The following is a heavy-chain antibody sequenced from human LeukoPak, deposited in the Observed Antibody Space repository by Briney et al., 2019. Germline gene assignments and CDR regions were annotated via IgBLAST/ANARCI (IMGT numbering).Heavy chain of an antibody. CDR2: MNPNSGNT. CDR3: ARATDGRLLWFGELLKNWFDP. Sequence: GASVKVSCKASGYTFTSYDINWVRQATGQGLEWMGWMNPNSGNTGYAQKFQGRVTMTRNASISTAYMELSSLRSEDTAVYYCARATDGRLLWFGELLKNWFDPWGQGTLVTVSS. CDR1: GYTFTSYD. V-gene: IGHV1-8*01. D-gene: IGHD3-10*01. J-gene: IGHJ5*02.